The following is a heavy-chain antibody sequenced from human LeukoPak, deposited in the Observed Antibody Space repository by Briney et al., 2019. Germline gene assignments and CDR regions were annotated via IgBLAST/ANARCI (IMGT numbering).Heavy chain of an antibody. CDR1: GVTLSTYA. CDR2: ISGSGGST. V-gene: IGHV3-23*01. CDR3: AKDSSSIAAAGTSFDY. Sequence: PGGSLRLSCAASGVTLSTYAMSWVRQAPGKGLEWVSAISGSGGSTYYADSVKGRFTISRDNSKNTLYLQMNSPRAEDTAVYYCAKDSSSIAAAGTSFDYWGQGTLVTVSS. J-gene: IGHJ4*02. D-gene: IGHD6-13*01.